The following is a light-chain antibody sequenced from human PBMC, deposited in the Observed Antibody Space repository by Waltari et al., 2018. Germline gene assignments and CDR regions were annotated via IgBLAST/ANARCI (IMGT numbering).Light chain of an antibody. CDR3: QQRTNWPLT. CDR2: DAS. Sequence: EIVLTQSPATLSLSPGESATLSCRASQSVSNFLAWYQQKPGQAPRLLIYDASRRAAGIPARFSGSGSGTDFTLTISRLEPEDFAVFYCQQRTNWPLTFGGGTKLEVK. V-gene: IGKV3-11*01. J-gene: IGKJ4*01. CDR1: QSVSNF.